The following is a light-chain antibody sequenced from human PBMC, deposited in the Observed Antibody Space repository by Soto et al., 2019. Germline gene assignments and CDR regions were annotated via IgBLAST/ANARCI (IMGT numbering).Light chain of an antibody. V-gene: IGLV2-14*01. CDR1: SSDVGADKS. CDR2: GVS. CDR3: SSYTSSSTYV. J-gene: IGLJ1*01. Sequence: QSVLTQPVSVSGSPGQSITISCTGTSSDVGADKSVSWYQQHPGKAPKLVIYGVSDRPSGASSRFTGSKSGNTASLTISGLQAEDEADYYCSSYTSSSTYVFGTGTKVTVL.